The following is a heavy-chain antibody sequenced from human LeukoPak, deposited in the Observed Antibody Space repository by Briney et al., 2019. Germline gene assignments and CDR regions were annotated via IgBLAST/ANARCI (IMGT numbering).Heavy chain of an antibody. D-gene: IGHD3-16*01. CDR3: AREAPGGGALDY. V-gene: IGHV3-33*01. CDR2: IWYDGSNK. J-gene: IGHJ4*02. CDR1: EFTFSSYG. Sequence: GGSLRLSCAASEFTFSSYGMHWVRQAPGKGLEWVAVIWYDGSNKYYADSVKGRFTISRDNSKNTLSLQMNSLRVEDTAVYYCAREAPGGGALDYWGQGTLVTVSS.